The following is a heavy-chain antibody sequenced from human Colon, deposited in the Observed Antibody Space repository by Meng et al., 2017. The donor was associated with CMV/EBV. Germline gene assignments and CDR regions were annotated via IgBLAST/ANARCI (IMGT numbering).Heavy chain of an antibody. Sequence: SCAASGFTFSGYGMHWVRQAPGRGLGWVAAIWYDGSKKYHADSVKGRFTISRDNSKNTLYLQMNSLRVEDTAVYYCARVRNSVVHFDHWGRGTLVTVSS. CDR3: ARVRNSVVHFDH. CDR2: IWYDGSKK. D-gene: IGHD2-15*01. CDR1: GFTFSGYG. J-gene: IGHJ2*01. V-gene: IGHV3-33*01.